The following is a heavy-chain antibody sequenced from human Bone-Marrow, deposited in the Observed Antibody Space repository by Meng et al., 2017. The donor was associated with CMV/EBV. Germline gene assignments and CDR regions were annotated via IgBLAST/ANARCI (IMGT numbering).Heavy chain of an antibody. CDR3: ARDVVRITIFGVVKSYGMDV. CDR1: GGTFSSYT. J-gene: IGHJ6*02. D-gene: IGHD3-3*01. V-gene: IGHV1-69*04. CDR2: IIPILGIA. Sequence: SVKVSCKASGGTFSSYTISWVRQAPGQGLEWMGRIIPILGIANYAQKFQGRVTITADKSTSTAYMELSSLRSEDTAVYYCARDVVRITIFGVVKSYGMDVWGQGTTVTVSS.